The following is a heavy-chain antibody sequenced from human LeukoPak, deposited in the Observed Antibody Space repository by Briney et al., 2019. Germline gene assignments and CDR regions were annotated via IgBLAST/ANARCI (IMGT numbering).Heavy chain of an antibody. CDR3: ARRQESYYYDSTGYYD. CDR2: IYHSGST. J-gene: IGHJ4*02. V-gene: IGHV4-38-2*02. Sequence: SETLSLTCTVSGYSISSGYYWGWIRQPPGKGLEWIGSIYHSGSTYYNPSLKSRVTISVDTSKNQFSLRLSSVTAADTAVYYCARRQESYYYDSTGYYDWGQGTLVTVSS. CDR1: GYSISSGYY. D-gene: IGHD3-22*01.